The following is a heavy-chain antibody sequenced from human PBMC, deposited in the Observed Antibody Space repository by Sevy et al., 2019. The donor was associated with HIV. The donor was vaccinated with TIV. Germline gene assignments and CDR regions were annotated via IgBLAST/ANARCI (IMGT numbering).Heavy chain of an antibody. V-gene: IGHV3-9*01. Sequence: GGCLRLSCAASGFPFNDHAMHWVRQVPGKGLEWVSGVSWNSRNIGYADSVKGRFTISRDNANHFLYLEMNSLRPEDTAFYYCAKDIDRGCDGINCYHHYYYFYGLDVWGQGTMVTVSS. D-gene: IGHD2-15*01. CDR2: VSWNSRNI. CDR1: GFPFNDHA. CDR3: AKDIDRGCDGINCYHHYYYFYGLDV. J-gene: IGHJ6*02.